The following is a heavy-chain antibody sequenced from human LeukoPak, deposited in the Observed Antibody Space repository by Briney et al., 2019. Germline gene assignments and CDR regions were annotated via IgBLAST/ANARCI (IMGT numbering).Heavy chain of an antibody. J-gene: IGHJ4*02. CDR2: ISSSSSYI. CDR3: ARGDSSGWYIDY. CDR1: RFTFSSYS. Sequence: GGSLRLSCAASRFTFSSYSMNWVRLAPGKGLEWVSSISSSSSYIYYADSVKGRFTISRDNAKNSLYLQMNSLRAEDTAVYYCARGDSSGWYIDYWGQGTLVTVSS. V-gene: IGHV3-21*01. D-gene: IGHD6-19*01.